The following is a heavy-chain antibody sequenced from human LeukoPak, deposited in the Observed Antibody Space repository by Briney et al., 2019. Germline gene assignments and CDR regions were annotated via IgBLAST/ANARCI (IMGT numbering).Heavy chain of an antibody. J-gene: IGHJ4*02. CDR2: IYHSGST. V-gene: IGHV4-4*02. Sequence: SGTLSLTCAVSGGSISSSNWWSWVRQPPGKGLEWIGEIYHSGSTNYNPSLKSRVTISVDKSKNQFSLKLSSVTAADTAVYYCARRDSSGYYSYVFDYWGQGTLVTVSS. CDR1: GGSISSSNW. D-gene: IGHD3-22*01. CDR3: ARRDSSGYYSYVFDY.